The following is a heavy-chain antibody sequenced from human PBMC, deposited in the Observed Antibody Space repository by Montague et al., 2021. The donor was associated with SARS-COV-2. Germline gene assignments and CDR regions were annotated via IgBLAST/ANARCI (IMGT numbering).Heavy chain of an antibody. CDR2: VYHSGYT. CDR1: GFSISSGFY. D-gene: IGHD5-12*01. V-gene: IGHV4-38-2*01. J-gene: IGHJ4*02. Sequence: SETLSLTCSVSGFSISSGFYWAWIRQSPGKGPEWIGTVYHSGYTPYNTSLKGRVTVSIDTSKNQFSLTVTSVTAADTAVYFCARRGYTGSDYFDYWGQGTLVTVSS. CDR3: ARRGYTGSDYFDY.